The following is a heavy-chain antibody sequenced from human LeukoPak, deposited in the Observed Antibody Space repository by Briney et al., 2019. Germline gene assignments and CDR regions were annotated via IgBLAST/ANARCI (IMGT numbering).Heavy chain of an antibody. CDR1: DVSISSYY. J-gene: IGHJ3*02. CDR2: VYTTGST. Sequence: SETLSLTCTVSDVSISSYYWNWLRQPAGKGLEWIGRVYTTGSTYYNPSLKSRVTMSVDTSKNQFSLKLSSVTAADTAVYYCARGAFNYYDTIGYSNDAFDIWGQGTMVTVSS. V-gene: IGHV4-4*07. CDR3: ARGAFNYYDTIGYSNDAFDI. D-gene: IGHD3-22*01.